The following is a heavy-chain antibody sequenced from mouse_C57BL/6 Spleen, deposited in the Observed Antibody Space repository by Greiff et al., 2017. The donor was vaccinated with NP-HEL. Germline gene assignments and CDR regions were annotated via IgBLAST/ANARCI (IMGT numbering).Heavy chain of an antibody. J-gene: IGHJ4*01. D-gene: IGHD1-1*01. CDR3: ARITTVVAEYAMDY. V-gene: IGHV1-69*01. Sequence: VQLQQPGAELVKPGASVKVSCKASGYTFTSYWMHWVKQRPGQGLEWIGEIDPSDSYTNYNQKFKGKSTLTVDKSSSTAYMQLSSLTSEDSAVYYCARITTVVAEYAMDYWGQGTSVTVSS. CDR2: IDPSDSYT. CDR1: GYTFTSYW.